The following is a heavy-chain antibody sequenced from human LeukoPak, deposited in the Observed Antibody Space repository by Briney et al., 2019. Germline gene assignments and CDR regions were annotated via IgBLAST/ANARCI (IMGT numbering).Heavy chain of an antibody. V-gene: IGHV1-18*01. D-gene: IGHD2-15*01. J-gene: IGHJ5*02. CDR2: ISGYDGKT. Sequence: ASVTVSCTASGYTFTSYGISWVRQAPGQGLEWMGWISGYDGKTNYAQKFQGRVTMTTDTSTNTAYMELRTLRSDDTAVYYCARDFHRARVDCFDPWGQGTLVTVSS. CDR3: ARDFHRARVDCFDP. CDR1: GYTFTSYG.